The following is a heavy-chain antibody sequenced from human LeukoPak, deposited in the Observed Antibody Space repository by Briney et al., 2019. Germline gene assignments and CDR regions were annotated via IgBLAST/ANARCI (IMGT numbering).Heavy chain of an antibody. CDR2: TTNKANGYTT. CDR1: GFTLSDHY. D-gene: IGHD2/OR15-2a*01. J-gene: IGHJ4*02. CDR3: VSKITTSYY. V-gene: IGHV3-72*01. Sequence: GGSLRLSCAASGFTLSDHYMDWVRRAPGKGLEWVGRTTNKANGYTTEYAASVQGRFTISRDDSKSSLYLQMNSLKTEDTAVYYCVSKITTSYYWGQGTLVTVSS.